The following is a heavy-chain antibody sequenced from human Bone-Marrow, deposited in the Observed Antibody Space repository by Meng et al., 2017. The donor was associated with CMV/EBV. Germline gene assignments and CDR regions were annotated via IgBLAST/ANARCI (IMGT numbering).Heavy chain of an antibody. CDR2: ISGSGGST. J-gene: IGHJ4*02. Sequence: SCAASGFTFSNFALNWVRQAPGKGLEWVSVISGSGGSTYYADSVKGRFTISRDNSKNTLYLQMNSLRAEDTALYYCAKDDGTYYFDYWGQGTLVTVSS. CDR3: AKDDGTYYFDY. CDR1: GFTFSNFA. D-gene: IGHD1-26*01. V-gene: IGHV3-23*01.